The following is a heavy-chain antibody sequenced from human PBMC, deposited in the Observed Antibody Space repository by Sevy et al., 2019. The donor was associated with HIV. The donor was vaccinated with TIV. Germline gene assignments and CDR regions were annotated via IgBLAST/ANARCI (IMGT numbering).Heavy chain of an antibody. D-gene: IGHD3-10*02. CDR1: GFNFNIYS. CDR2: LSFGCGKI. CDR3: AREGCSKPHDY. Sequence: GGSLRLSCVASGFNFNIYSFSWVRQTPGKGLEWVSTLSFGCGKINYADSVQGRFTISRDDSKNTLYLEMNSLRVEDTAIYYCAREGCSKPHDYXXXGTLVTVSS. J-gene: IGHJ4*02. V-gene: IGHV3-23*01.